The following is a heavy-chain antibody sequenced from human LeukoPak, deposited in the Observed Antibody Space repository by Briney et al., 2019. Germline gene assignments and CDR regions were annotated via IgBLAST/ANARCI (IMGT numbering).Heavy chain of an antibody. J-gene: IGHJ5*02. CDR1: GFTFSDYY. CDR3: ASQSFARFDP. CDR2: ISSSGSTI. V-gene: IGHV3-11*01. Sequence: GSLRLSCAASGFTFSDYYMSWIRQAPGKGLEYISYISSSGSTIYYADSVKGRFTISRDNAKDSLYLQMNSLRAEDTAVYYCASQSFARFDPWGQGTLVTVSS. D-gene: IGHD3-16*01.